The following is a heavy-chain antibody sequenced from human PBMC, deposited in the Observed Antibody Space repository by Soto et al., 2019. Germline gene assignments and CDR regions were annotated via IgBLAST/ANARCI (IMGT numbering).Heavy chain of an antibody. CDR2: ISAYNGNT. CDR3: ARDSGDCSSTSCYYYYYGMDV. D-gene: IGHD2-2*01. Sequence: ASVKVSCKASGYTFTSYCISWVRQAPGQGLEWMGWISAYNGNTNYAQKLQGRVTMTTDTSTSTAYMELRSLRSDDTAVYYCARDSGDCSSTSCYYYYYGMDVWGQGTTVTVSS. J-gene: IGHJ6*02. CDR1: GYTFTSYC. V-gene: IGHV1-18*01.